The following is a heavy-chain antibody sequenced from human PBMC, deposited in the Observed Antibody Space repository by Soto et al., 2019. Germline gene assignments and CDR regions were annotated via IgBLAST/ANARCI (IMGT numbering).Heavy chain of an antibody. Sequence: SETLSLTGAVSGDSISSGDHWAWIRQPPGKGLEWIASIYHSGTTYYNPSLKSRVTISVDTSKNQFSLRLTSVTAADSAMYYCARTDSVGYYPYWGQGTLVTVSS. V-gene: IGHV4-38-2*01. CDR3: ARTDSVGYYPY. J-gene: IGHJ4*02. CDR2: IYHSGTT. CDR1: GDSISSGDH. D-gene: IGHD3-22*01.